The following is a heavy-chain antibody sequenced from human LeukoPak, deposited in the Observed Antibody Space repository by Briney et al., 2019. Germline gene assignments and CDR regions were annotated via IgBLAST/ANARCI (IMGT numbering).Heavy chain of an antibody. D-gene: IGHD1-7*01. CDR3: ARENRNYGYDY. CDR2: ISAYNGNT. CDR1: GYTFTSYY. Sequence: ASVKVSCKASGYTFTSYYMHWVRQAPGQGLEWMGWISAYNGNTNYAQKLQGRVTMTTDTSTSTAYMELRSLRSDDTAVYYCARENRNYGYDYWGQGTLVTVSS. V-gene: IGHV1-18*04. J-gene: IGHJ4*02.